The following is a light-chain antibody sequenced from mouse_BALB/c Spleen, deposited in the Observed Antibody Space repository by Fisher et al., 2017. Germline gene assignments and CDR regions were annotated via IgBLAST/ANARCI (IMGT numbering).Light chain of an antibody. CDR1: SSVSY. J-gene: IGKJ4*01. Sequence: IVLTQSPAIMSASPGEKVTITCSASSSVSYMHWFQQKPGTSPKLWIYSTSNLASGVPARFSGSGSGTSYSLTISSMEAEDAATYYCQQRSSYPPTFGSGTKLEIK. V-gene: IGKV4-57*01. CDR3: QQRSSYPPT. CDR2: STS.